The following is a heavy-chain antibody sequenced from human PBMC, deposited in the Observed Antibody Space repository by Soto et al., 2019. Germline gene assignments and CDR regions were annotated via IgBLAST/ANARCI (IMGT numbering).Heavy chain of an antibody. J-gene: IGHJ4*02. CDR2: IIPIFGTA. V-gene: IGHV1-69*12. CDR3: ARGARFLEWLSFDH. D-gene: IGHD3-3*01. CDR1: GDTFNKYA. Sequence: QVQLEQSGAEAKTLGSSVKVSCKASGDTFNKYAISWVRQAPGQGLEWMGGIIPIFGTANYAPQFQDRVTITADEATSIAYMELTSLKSDDTAVYFCARGARFLEWLSFDHWGQGTLVTVSS.